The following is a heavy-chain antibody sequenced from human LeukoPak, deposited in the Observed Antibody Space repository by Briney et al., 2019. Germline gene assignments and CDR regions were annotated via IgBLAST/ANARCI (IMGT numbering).Heavy chain of an antibody. V-gene: IGHV1-69*04. CDR2: IIPILGIA. J-gene: IGHJ4*02. CDR3: ARSIHSSGYYWDYFDY. D-gene: IGHD3-22*01. CDR1: GGTFSSYA. Sequence: ASVKVSCKASGGTFSSYAISWVRQAPGQGLEWMGRIIPILGIANYAQKFQGRVTITADKSTSTAYMELSSLRSEDTAVYYCARSIHSSGYYWDYFDYWGXGTLVTVSS.